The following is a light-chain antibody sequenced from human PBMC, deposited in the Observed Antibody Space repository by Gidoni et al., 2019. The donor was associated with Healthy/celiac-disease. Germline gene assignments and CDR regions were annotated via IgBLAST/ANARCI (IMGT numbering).Light chain of an antibody. J-gene: IGLJ2*01. CDR1: SSNIGNNY. CDR3: GTWDSRLSAGVV. Sequence: QSVLTQPPSVSAAPGQKVTISCSGSSSNIGNNYVSWYQQLTGTAPKLLIYDTNKRPSGIPDRFSGSKSGTSATLGITGLQTGDEADYYCGTWDSRLSAGVVFGGGTKLTVL. CDR2: DTN. V-gene: IGLV1-51*01.